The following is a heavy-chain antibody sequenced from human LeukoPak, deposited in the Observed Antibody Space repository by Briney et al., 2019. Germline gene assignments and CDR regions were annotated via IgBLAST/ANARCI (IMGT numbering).Heavy chain of an antibody. CDR1: GGSISSYY. CDR3: ARNLIPEQLVLNF. D-gene: IGHD6-13*01. J-gene: IGHJ4*02. V-gene: IGHV4-59*01. Sequence: SETLSLTCTVSGGSISSYYWSWIRQPPGKGLEWIGYIYYTGSTNYNPSLKSRVTMSVDTSKNQFSLSLRSVTPEDTAVYYCARNLIPEQLVLNFWGQGTLVTVSS. CDR2: IYYTGST.